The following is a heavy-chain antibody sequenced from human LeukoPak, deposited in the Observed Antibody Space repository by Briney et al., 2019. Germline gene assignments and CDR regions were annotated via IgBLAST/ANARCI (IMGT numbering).Heavy chain of an antibody. D-gene: IGHD6-13*01. V-gene: IGHV1-8*01. Sequence: ASVKVSCKTSGYPFTSYDIHWVRQAAGHGLEWMSWMTPNSEKRAYAQKFQGRVTMTTNTSIDTAYMELSSLTFDDTAIYYCARAGKYSSSWYPSRQYFQHWGQGTLVTVSS. CDR2: MTPNSEKR. CDR1: GYPFTSYD. CDR3: ARAGKYSSSWYPSRQYFQH. J-gene: IGHJ1*01.